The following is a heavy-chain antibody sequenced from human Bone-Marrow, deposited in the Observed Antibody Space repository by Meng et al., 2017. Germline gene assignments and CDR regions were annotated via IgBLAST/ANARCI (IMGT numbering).Heavy chain of an antibody. CDR3: ARGTYYYDSSGYYFDY. CDR1: GGSISSGGYY. J-gene: IGHJ4*02. CDR2: IYYSGST. D-gene: IGHD3-22*01. V-gene: IGHV4-31*03. Sequence: VEAQESGPGPVKPSQTLSLTCTVSGGSISSGGYYWSWIRQHPGKGLEWIGYIYYSGSTYYNPSLKSRVTISVDTSKNQFSPKLSSVTAADTAVYYCARGTYYYDSSGYYFDYWGQGTLVTVSS.